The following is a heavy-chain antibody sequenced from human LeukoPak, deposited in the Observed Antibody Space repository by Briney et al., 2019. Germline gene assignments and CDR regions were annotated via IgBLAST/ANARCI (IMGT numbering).Heavy chain of an antibody. D-gene: IGHD3-22*01. CDR2: ISAYNGNT. V-gene: IGHV1-18*01. CDR1: GYTFTSYG. J-gene: IGHJ4*02. CDR3: ARGSRYYYDSSGYYY. Sequence: ASAKVSCKASGYTFTSYGISWVRQAPGQGLEWMGWISAYNGNTNYAQKLQGRVTMTTDTSTSTAYMELRSLRSDDTAVYYCARGSRYYYDSSGYYYWGQGTLVTVSS.